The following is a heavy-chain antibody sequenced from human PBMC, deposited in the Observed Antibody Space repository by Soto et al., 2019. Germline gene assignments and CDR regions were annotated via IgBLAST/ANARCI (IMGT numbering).Heavy chain of an antibody. CDR1: GFSFSSYA. D-gene: IGHD6-19*01. CDR3: ARDMYSSDYFVKWFEP. Sequence: QVRLVESGGGVVQPGRSLRLSCIASGFSFSSYAMYWFRQPPGKGLEWVAVISHDGINKHYADSVKGRVTVSRDNSNHSLDLRLNSLRGEDTAMYYCARDMYSSDYFVKWFEPWGQGTLVTVSS. J-gene: IGHJ5*02. CDR2: ISHDGINK. V-gene: IGHV3-30-3*01.